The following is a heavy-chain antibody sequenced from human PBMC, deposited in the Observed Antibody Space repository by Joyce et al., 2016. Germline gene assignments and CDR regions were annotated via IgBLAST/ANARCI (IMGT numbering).Heavy chain of an antibody. CDR2: ISYDGNNK. V-gene: IGHV3-30*03. CDR3: AGGILTGYFDY. Sequence: QGQLVESGGGVVQPGRSLRLSCAASGFTFSNYGMHWVRQGPGMGMEWGAVISYDGNNKHYGDSVKGRFAISRDNAKNTLYLQMNSLRAEDTAVYYCAGGILTGYFDYWGQGTLVTVSS. J-gene: IGHJ4*02. D-gene: IGHD3-9*01. CDR1: GFTFSNYG.